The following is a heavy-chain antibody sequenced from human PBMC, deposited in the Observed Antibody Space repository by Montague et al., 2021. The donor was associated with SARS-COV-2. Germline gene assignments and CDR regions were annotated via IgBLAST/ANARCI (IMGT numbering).Heavy chain of an antibody. CDR3: ARVFPRWLQFDPYFDY. J-gene: IGHJ4*02. V-gene: IGHV4-59*01. D-gene: IGHD5-24*01. CDR1: GGSISSYY. Sequence: SETLSLTCTVSGGSISSYYWSWIRQPPGKGLEWIGYIYYSGSTNYNPSLKSRVTISVDTSKNQFSLKLSSVTAADTAVYYCARVFPRWLQFDPYFDYWGQGTLSPSPQ. CDR2: IYYSGST.